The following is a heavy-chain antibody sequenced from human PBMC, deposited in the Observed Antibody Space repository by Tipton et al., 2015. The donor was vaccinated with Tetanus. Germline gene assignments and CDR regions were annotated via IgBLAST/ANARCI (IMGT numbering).Heavy chain of an antibody. D-gene: IGHD3-3*01. CDR3: ARGRFRENPDPFDV. CDR2: ISVGGST. CDR1: GASISSGDHY. J-gene: IGHJ3*01. Sequence: TLSLTCNVSGASISSGDHYWSWLRQSPGRGLEWIGFISVGGSTRYKTSLKGRLTMSIDASSNHFSLRLVSLTAADTAVYFCARGRFRENPDPFDVWGQGTLVTVSP. V-gene: IGHV4-30-4*08.